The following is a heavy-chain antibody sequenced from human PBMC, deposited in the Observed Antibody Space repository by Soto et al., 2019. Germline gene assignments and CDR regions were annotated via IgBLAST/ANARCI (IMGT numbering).Heavy chain of an antibody. CDR3: ARAVAVRYSYVKGKFDY. CDR1: GGSISSGGYY. CDR2: IYYSGST. J-gene: IGHJ4*02. V-gene: IGHV4-31*03. D-gene: IGHD5-18*01. Sequence: PSETLSLTCTVSGGSISSGGYYWSWIRQHPGKGLEWIGYIYYSGSTYYNPSLKSRVTISVDTSKNQFSLKLSSVTAADTAVYYCARAVAVRYSYVKGKFDYWGQGTLVTVSS.